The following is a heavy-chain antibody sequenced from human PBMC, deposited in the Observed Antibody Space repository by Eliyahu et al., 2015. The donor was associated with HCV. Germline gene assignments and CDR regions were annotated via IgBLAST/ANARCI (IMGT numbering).Heavy chain of an antibody. Sequence: QVQLVESGGGVVQPGGSLRLSCTASGFTFSSXGXHWVRQAPGKGLGWVAVTSFDGSNTYYADSVKGRFTIPRDNSKSTLYLQMNSLRPEDTAVYYCEKELYSRTPSGMDVWGQGTTVTVSS. J-gene: IGHJ6*02. V-gene: IGHV3-30*18. CDR1: GFTFSSXG. D-gene: IGHD6-13*01. CDR3: EKELYSRTPSGMDV. CDR2: TSFDGSNT.